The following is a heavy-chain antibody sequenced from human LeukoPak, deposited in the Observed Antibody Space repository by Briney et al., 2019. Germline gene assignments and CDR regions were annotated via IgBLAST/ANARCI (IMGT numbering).Heavy chain of an antibody. CDR2: IYHSGST. Sequence: SETLSLTCTVSGYSISSGYYWGWIRQPPGKGLEWIGSIYHSGSTYYNPSLKSRVTISVDTSKNQFSLKPSSVTAADTAVYYCARDLAYFDYWGQGTLVTVSS. D-gene: IGHD3-16*01. CDR1: GYSISSGYY. V-gene: IGHV4-38-2*02. J-gene: IGHJ4*02. CDR3: ARDLAYFDY.